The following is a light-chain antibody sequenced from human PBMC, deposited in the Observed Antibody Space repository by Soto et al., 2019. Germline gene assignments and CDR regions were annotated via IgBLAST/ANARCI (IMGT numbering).Light chain of an antibody. Sequence: DIQMTQSPSALSASVGDRVIITCRASQSISSWLAWYQQKPGKVPNLLIYDASNLESGVPSRFSGSGSGTEFTLTISSLQPDDFATYYCQQYNSFRAFGQGTKVDIK. CDR3: QQYNSFRA. J-gene: IGKJ1*01. CDR2: DAS. CDR1: QSISSW. V-gene: IGKV1-5*01.